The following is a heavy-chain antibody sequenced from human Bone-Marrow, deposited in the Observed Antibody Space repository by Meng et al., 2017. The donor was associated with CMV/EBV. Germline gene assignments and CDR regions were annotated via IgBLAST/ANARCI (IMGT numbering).Heavy chain of an antibody. V-gene: IGHV3-15*01. J-gene: IGHJ6*02. D-gene: IGHD1-1*01. CDR2: IKSKTDGGTT. CDR1: GFTFSNAW. CDR3: TTDADDFYYYYGMDV. Sequence: GGSLRLSCAASGFTFSNAWMSWVRQAPGKGLEWVGRIKSKTDGGTTDYAAPVKGRFTISRDDSKNTLYLQMNSLKTEDTAVYYCTTDADDFYYYYGMDVWGQGTTVTGSS.